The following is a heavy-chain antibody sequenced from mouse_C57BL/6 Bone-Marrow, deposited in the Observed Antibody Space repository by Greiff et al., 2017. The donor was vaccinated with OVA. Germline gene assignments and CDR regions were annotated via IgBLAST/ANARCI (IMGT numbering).Heavy chain of an antibody. J-gene: IGHJ2*01. CDR1: GYSITSGYD. CDR2: ISYSGST. Sequence: EVQLVESGPGMVKPSQSLSLTCTVTGYSITSGYDWHWIRHFPGNKLEWMGYISYSGSTNYNPSLKSRISITHDTSKNHFFLKLNSVTTEDTATYYCARGGSNYGFDYWGQGTTLTVSS. V-gene: IGHV3-1*01. D-gene: IGHD2-5*01. CDR3: ARGGSNYGFDY.